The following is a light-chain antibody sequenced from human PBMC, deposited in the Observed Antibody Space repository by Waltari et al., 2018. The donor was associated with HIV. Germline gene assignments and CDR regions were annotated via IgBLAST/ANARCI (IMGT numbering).Light chain of an antibody. V-gene: IGLV2-14*03. CDR2: DVS. CDR3: SSYTSSSTLEV. J-gene: IGLJ3*02. Sequence: QSALTQPASVSGSPGQSIPISCPGTSSDVGGDTYFSWYQQHPGKAPKLMIYDVSNRPSGVSNRFSGSKSGNTASLTISGLQAEDEADYYCSSYTSSSTLEVFGGGTKLTVL. CDR1: SSDVGGDTY.